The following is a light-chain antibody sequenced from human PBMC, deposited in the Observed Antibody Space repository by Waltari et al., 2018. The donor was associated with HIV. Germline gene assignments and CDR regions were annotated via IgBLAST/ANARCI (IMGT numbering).Light chain of an antibody. J-gene: IGKJ3*01. CDR1: QSVGSD. Sequence: EIVVTQSPATLSVSPGERATLSCRASQSVGSDLAWYQQKPGQAPRLLIYGASTRATGTPARFSGSGSGTEFTLTISSLQSEDFAVYYCQQYNNWPPLFGPGTKVDIK. V-gene: IGKV3-15*01. CDR3: QQYNNWPPL. CDR2: GAS.